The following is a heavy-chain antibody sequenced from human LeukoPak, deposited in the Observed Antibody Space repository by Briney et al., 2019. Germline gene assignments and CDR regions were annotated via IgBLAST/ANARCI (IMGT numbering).Heavy chain of an antibody. D-gene: IGHD2-8*01. CDR1: GFTFSNYA. J-gene: IGHJ4*02. CDR3: AKAKPPRTPLMVYAMRGYFDY. V-gene: IGHV3-23*01. Sequence: QTGGSLRLSCAASGFTFSNYAMSWVRRAPGKGLEWVSTISGSGGNTYYADSVKGRFTFSRDNSKNTLYLQMNSLRAEDTAVYYCAKAKPPRTPLMVYAMRGYFDYWGQGTLVTVSS. CDR2: ISGSGGNT.